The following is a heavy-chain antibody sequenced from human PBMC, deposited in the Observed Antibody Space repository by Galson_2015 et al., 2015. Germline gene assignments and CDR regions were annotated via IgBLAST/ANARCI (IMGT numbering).Heavy chain of an antibody. CDR1: GDSVSSHSAA. J-gene: IGHJ4*02. V-gene: IGHV6-1*01. CDR2: TYYRSKWYT. D-gene: IGHD5-12*01. CDR3: ARVAAGGHDGDDY. Sequence: CAISGDSVSSHSAAWNWVRQSPSRGLEWLGRTYYRSKWYTDYAVSVISRITINPDTSKNQVSLQLNSVTPEDTAVYYCARVAAGGHDGDDYWGQGTLVTVTS.